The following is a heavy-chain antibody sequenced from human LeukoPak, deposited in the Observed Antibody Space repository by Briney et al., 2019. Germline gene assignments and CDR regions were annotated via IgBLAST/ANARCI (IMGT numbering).Heavy chain of an antibody. V-gene: IGHV3-74*01. CDR3: VRGFCTTSSCSLEYFQH. J-gene: IGHJ1*01. D-gene: IGHD2-2*01. CDR2: IDTDGSST. Sequence: GGSLRLACSASGFTFSSHWMHSVRQAPGKGLLWVSRIDTDGSSTNYADSVKGRFTFSRDNAKNTLYLQLNSLRAEDTAVYYCVRGFCTTSSCSLEYFQHWGQGTLVTVSS. CDR1: GFTFSSHW.